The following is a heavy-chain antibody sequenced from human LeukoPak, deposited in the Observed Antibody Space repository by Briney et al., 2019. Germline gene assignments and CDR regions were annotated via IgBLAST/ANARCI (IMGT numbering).Heavy chain of an antibody. CDR1: GYTFTVYY. CDR3: ARYNWNGRFFDY. CDR2: INPNSGGT. V-gene: IGHV1-2*04. Sequence: ASVKVSCKASGYTFTVYYMHWVRQAPGQGLEWMGWINPNSGGTNYAQKFQGWVTMTRDTSISTAYMELSRLRSDDTAVYYCARYNWNGRFFDYWGQGTLVTVSS. D-gene: IGHD1-1*01. J-gene: IGHJ4*02.